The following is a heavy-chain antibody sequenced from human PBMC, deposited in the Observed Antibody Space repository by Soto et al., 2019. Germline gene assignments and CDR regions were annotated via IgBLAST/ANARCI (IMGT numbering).Heavy chain of an antibody. CDR2: IYDTGST. D-gene: IGHD3-9*01. Sequence: SETLSLTCSVSGSDITNDYWSWLRQSPGKGLEWIGHIYDTGSTSYNPSLKSRVTISVDTSKKQFSLRLSAVTAADTAVYYCARCPIDHNWFDPWGQGTLVTVSS. CDR1: GSDITNDY. J-gene: IGHJ5*02. V-gene: IGHV4-59*01. CDR3: ARCPIDHNWFDP.